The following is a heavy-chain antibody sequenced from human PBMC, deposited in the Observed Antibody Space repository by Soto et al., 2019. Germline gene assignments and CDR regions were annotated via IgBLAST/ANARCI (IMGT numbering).Heavy chain of an antibody. Sequence: EVQLLESGGGLVQPGGSLRLSCAASGFTFSNYAMSWVRQAPGEGLEWVSTISGSDGSTYYADSVKGRFTISRDISKNTLYLQMNSLRAEDTAIYYCAKERSSGYYFFVYWGQGTLVTVSS. J-gene: IGHJ4*02. CDR2: ISGSDGST. D-gene: IGHD5-12*01. CDR3: AKERSSGYYFFVY. CDR1: GFTFSNYA. V-gene: IGHV3-23*01.